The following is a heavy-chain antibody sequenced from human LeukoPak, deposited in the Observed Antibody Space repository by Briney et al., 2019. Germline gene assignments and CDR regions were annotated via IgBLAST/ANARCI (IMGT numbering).Heavy chain of an antibody. D-gene: IGHD3-10*01. J-gene: IGHJ4*02. CDR3: AREGSLEHYFDY. CDR2: INSDGSKT. Sequence: GGSLRLSCAASGFFFNTYWMHWVRQAPGKGLVWVSRINSDGSKTSHADSVKGRFTISRDNAKNTLYLQMNGLRAEDTAVYYCAREGSLEHYFDYWGRGTLVTVSS. V-gene: IGHV3-74*01. CDR1: GFFFNTYW.